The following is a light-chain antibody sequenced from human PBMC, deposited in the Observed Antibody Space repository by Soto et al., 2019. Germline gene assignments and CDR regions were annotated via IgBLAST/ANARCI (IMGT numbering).Light chain of an antibody. J-gene: IGLJ2*01. CDR1: SSNIGSNA. V-gene: IGLV1-44*01. Sequence: QSVLTQPPSASGTPGQRVTISCSGSSSNIGSNAVYWYQQLPGTAPTLLIYRNNQRPSGVPDRFSGSKSGTSASLAISGPQSDDEADYYCAAWDVSLNEVVFGGGTKLTVL. CDR2: RNN. CDR3: AAWDVSLNEVV.